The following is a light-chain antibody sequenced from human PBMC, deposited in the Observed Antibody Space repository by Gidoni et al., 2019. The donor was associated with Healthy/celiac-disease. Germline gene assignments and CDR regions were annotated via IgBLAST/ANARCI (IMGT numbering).Light chain of an antibody. CDR1: QSVSSN. Sequence: EIVMTQSPATLSVSPAERATLSRRASQSVSSNLAWYQQKPGQAPRLRIYGAATRATGIPARFSGSGSGTEFTLTISSLQSEDFAVYYCQQYNNWPPWTFGQGTKVEIK. J-gene: IGKJ1*01. V-gene: IGKV3-15*01. CDR3: QQYNNWPPWT. CDR2: GAA.